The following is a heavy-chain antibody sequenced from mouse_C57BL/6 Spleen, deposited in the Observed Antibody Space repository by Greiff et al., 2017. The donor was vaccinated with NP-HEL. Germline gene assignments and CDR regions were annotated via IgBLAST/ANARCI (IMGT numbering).Heavy chain of an antibody. D-gene: IGHD2-4*01. Sequence: QVQLQQPGAELVKPGASVKMSCKASGYTFTSYWITWVKQRPGQGLEWIGDIYPGSGSTNYNEKFKSKATLTVDTSSSTAYMQLSSLTSEDSAVYYCARSGTGDYDGAMDYWGQGTSVTVSS. CDR3: ARSGTGDYDGAMDY. CDR2: IYPGSGST. V-gene: IGHV1-55*01. J-gene: IGHJ4*01. CDR1: GYTFTSYW.